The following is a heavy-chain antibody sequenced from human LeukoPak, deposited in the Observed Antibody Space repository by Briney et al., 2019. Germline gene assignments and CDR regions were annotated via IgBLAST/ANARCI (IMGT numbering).Heavy chain of an antibody. CDR1: GGSISSYY. D-gene: IGHD6-19*01. V-gene: IGHV4-59*01. CDR2: IYYSGST. Sequence: SETLSLTCTVSGGSISSYYWSWIRQPPVKVLEWIGYIYYSGSTNYNPSLKSRVTISVDTSKNQFSLKLSSVTAADTAVYYCARDSVAGSYWYVDLWGRGTLVTVSS. J-gene: IGHJ2*01. CDR3: ARDSVAGSYWYVDL.